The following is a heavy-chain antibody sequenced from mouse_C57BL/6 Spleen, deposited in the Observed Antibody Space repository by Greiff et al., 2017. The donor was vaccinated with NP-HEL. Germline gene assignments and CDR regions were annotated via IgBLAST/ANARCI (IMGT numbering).Heavy chain of an antibody. CDR2: IYPGSGST. CDR3: ARWSPGSSSYWYFDV. CDR1: GYTFTSYW. D-gene: IGHD1-1*01. V-gene: IGHV1-55*01. J-gene: IGHJ1*03. Sequence: QVQLQQPGAELVKPGASVKMSCKASGYTFTSYWITWVKQRPGQGLEWIGDIYPGSGSTNYNEKFKSKATLTVDTSSSTAYMQLSSLTSEDSAVYYCARWSPGSSSYWYFDVWGTGTTVTVSS.